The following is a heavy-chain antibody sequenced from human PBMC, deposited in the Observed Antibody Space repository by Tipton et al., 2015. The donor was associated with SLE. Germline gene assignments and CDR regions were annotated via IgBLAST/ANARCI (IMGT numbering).Heavy chain of an antibody. V-gene: IGHV3-74*01. CDR3: ASDFDSGTSGS. CDR1: GFTNSNYW. D-gene: IGHD1-26*01. Sequence: SLRLSCVASGFTNSNYWVHWVRQSPGKGLAWVSRIKPDGTGTFYADPVKGRFAISRDNAQNAVYLQMNSLRADDTAVYYRASDFDSGTSGSWGQGTLVTVSS. CDR2: IKPDGTGT. J-gene: IGHJ5*02.